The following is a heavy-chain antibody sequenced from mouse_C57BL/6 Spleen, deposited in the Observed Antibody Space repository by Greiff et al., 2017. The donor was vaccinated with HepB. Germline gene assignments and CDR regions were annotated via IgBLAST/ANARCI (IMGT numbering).Heavy chain of an antibody. CDR3: ARRGITTVVGNWYFDV. CDR2: ISSGGSYT. Sequence: EVKLVESGGDLVKPGGSLKLSCAASGFTFSSYGMSWVRQTPDKRLEWVATISSGGSYTYYPDSVKGRFTISRDNAKNTLYLQMSSLKSEDTAMYYCARRGITTVVGNWYFDVWGTGTTVTVSS. V-gene: IGHV5-6*02. CDR1: GFTFSSYG. J-gene: IGHJ1*03. D-gene: IGHD1-1*01.